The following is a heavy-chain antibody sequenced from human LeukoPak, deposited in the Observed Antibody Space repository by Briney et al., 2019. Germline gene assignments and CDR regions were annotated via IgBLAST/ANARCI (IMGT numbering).Heavy chain of an antibody. D-gene: IGHD6-13*01. CDR2: ISSSSSYI. CDR3: ARDPKLEQLVPENYYGMDV. V-gene: IGHV3-21*01. CDR1: GFTFSSYS. J-gene: IGHJ6*02. Sequence: GSLRLSCAASGFTFSSYSMNWVRQAPGKGLEWVSSISSSSSYIYYADSVKGRFTISRDNAKNSLYLQMNSLRAEDTAVYYCARDPKLEQLVPENYYGMDVWGQGTTVTVSS.